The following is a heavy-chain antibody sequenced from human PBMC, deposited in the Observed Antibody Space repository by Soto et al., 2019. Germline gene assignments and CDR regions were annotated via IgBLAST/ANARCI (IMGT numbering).Heavy chain of an antibody. V-gene: IGHV1-3*01. Sequence: ASVMVTCKASGNTFTSYDMNWVRQDPGQRLEWMGWINDGNGNTKYSQKFQGRVTMTRDTSSCTGYMELSSLRSVDSAVYYCAGWLSGYWHYFDYWGQGTLVTVSS. J-gene: IGHJ4*02. CDR1: GNTFTSYD. CDR2: INDGNGNT. CDR3: AGWLSGYWHYFDY. D-gene: IGHD3-22*01.